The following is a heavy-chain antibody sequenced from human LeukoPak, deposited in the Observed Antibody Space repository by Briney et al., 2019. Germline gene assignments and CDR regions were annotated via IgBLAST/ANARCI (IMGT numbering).Heavy chain of an antibody. CDR3: ARGPAVAGTLYYYGMDV. Sequence: ASVKVSCKASGYTFTGYYMHWVRQAPGQGLEWMGWINPNSGGTNYAQKFQGRVTVTRDTSISTAYMELSRLRSDDTAVYYCARGPAVAGTLYYYGMDVWGQGTTVTVSS. CDR1: GYTFTGYY. J-gene: IGHJ6*02. V-gene: IGHV1-2*02. D-gene: IGHD6-19*01. CDR2: INPNSGGT.